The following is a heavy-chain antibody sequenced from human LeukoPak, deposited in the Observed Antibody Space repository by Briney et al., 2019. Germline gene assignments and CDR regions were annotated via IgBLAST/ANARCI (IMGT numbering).Heavy chain of an antibody. CDR3: ARHFDHVGSGIYEY. J-gene: IGHJ4*02. D-gene: IGHD3-10*01. CDR2: IYYSGYT. Sequence: LRLSCAASGFSFSDYYMSWIRQPPGKGLEWSGYIYYSGYTNYNPSLKSRVTISVDTSNNQFSLKLSSVTAADTAVYYCARHFDHVGSGIYEYWGQGTLVTVSS. CDR1: GFSFSDYY. V-gene: IGHV4-59*08.